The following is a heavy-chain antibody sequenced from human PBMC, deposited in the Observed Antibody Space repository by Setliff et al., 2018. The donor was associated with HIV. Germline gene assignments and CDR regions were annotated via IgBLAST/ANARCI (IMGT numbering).Heavy chain of an antibody. J-gene: IGHJ4*02. Sequence: PGESLRLSCAASGFTFSDYYMSWIRQAPGKGLEWVSYISSSSSYTNYADSVKGRFTISRDNAKNSLYLQMNSLRAEDTAVYYCARASYYYDSSGWVDYWGQGTLVTVSS. D-gene: IGHD3-22*01. CDR3: ARASYYYDSSGWVDY. CDR1: GFTFSDYY. V-gene: IGHV3-11*03. CDR2: ISSSSSYT.